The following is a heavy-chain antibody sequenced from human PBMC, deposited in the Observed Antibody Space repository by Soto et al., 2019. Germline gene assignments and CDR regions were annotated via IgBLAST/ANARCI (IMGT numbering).Heavy chain of an antibody. CDR1: RYTFTSYY. D-gene: IGHD3-3*01. CDR3: VKAKFDFWSGYWSPSLDF. V-gene: IGHV1-2*02. J-gene: IGHJ4*02. CDR2: INPNNGYT. Sequence: GASVKVSCKASRYTFTSYYIHWVRQAPGQGLEWMGWINPNNGYTKYTQKFQGRVTVTRDTSITTAYLELTRLQSDDTAVYYCVKAKFDFWSGYWSPSLDFWGQGTLVTVSS.